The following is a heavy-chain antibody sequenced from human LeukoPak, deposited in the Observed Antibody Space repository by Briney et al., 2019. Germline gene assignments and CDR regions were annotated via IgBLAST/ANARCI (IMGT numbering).Heavy chain of an antibody. CDR2: IYYSGST. Sequence: SETLSLTCTVSGGSISSGGYYWSWIRQHPGKGLEWIGYIYYSGSTYYNPTLKSRVTISVDTSKNQFSLKLSSVTAADTAVYYCANYGSGSYRFDPWGQGTLVTVSS. CDR1: GGSISSGGYY. D-gene: IGHD3-10*01. V-gene: IGHV4-31*03. J-gene: IGHJ5*02. CDR3: ANYGSGSYRFDP.